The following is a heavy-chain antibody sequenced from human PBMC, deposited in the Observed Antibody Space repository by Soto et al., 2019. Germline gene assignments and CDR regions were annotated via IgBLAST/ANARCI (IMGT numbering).Heavy chain of an antibody. D-gene: IGHD2-15*01. CDR1: GGSFSGYY. CDR3: ARGENERYCSGGSCYSYFDY. J-gene: IGHJ4*02. Sequence: SETLSLTCAVYGGSFSGYYWSWIRQPPGKGLEWIGEINHSGSTNYNPSLKSRVTISVDTSKNQFSLKLSSVTAADTAVYYCARGENERYCSGGSCYSYFDYWGQGTLVTVSS. V-gene: IGHV4-34*01. CDR2: INHSGST.